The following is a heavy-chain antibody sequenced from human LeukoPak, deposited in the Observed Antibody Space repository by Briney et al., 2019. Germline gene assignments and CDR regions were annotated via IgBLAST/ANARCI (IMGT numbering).Heavy chain of an antibody. J-gene: IGHJ4*02. Sequence: GGSLRLSCAASGFTFSSYAMSWVRQAPGKGLEWVSAISGSGGSTYYADSVKGRFTISRDNSKNTLYLQMNSLRAEDTAVYYCAKDFSYDILTGYLDYWGQGTLVTVSS. CDR3: AKDFSYDILTGYLDY. V-gene: IGHV3-23*01. CDR1: GFTFSSYA. CDR2: ISGSGGST. D-gene: IGHD3-9*01.